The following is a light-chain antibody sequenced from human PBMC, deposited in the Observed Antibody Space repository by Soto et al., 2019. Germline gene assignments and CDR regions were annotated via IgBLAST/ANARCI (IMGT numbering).Light chain of an antibody. CDR1: QSISKF. J-gene: IGKJ5*01. CDR3: QQNYNTPIT. V-gene: IGKV1-39*01. CDR2: AAS. Sequence: THPPPSLSAFVGARVSISCRASQSISKFLSWYQQRPGTAPKLLIYAASSLESGVPSRFSGSGSGTDFTLTISSLQPEDFATYYCQQNYNTPITVGQGTRLEIK.